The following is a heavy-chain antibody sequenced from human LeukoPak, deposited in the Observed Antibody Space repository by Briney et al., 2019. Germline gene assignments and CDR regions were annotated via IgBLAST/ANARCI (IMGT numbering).Heavy chain of an antibody. D-gene: IGHD2-2*01. Sequence: SETLSLTCTVSGGSISSSSYCWGWIRQPPGKGLEWIGSIYYSGSTYYNPSLKSRVTISVDTSKNQFSLKLSSVTAADTAVYYCATQDIVVVPAAENHDAFDIWGQGTMVTVSS. V-gene: IGHV4-39*01. CDR1: GGSISSSSYC. CDR2: IYYSGST. CDR3: ATQDIVVVPAAENHDAFDI. J-gene: IGHJ3*02.